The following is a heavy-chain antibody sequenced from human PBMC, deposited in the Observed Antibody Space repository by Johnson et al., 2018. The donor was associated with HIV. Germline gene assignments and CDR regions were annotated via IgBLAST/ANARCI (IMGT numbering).Heavy chain of an antibody. CDR3: AIIPPGGAGKGADAFDI. Sequence: VQLVESGGGLVKPGGSLRLSCAASGFIFSDYYMSWIRQAPGKGLEWVAVISYDGSNKYYADSVKGRFTISRDNSKNTLYLQMNSLRAEDTAVYYCAIIPPGGAGKGADAFDIWGQGTMVTVSS. J-gene: IGHJ3*02. CDR2: ISYDGSNK. CDR1: GFIFSDYY. D-gene: IGHD1-26*01. V-gene: IGHV3-30-3*01.